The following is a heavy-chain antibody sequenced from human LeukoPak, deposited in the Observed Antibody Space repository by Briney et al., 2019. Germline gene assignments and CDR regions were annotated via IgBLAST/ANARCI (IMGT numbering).Heavy chain of an antibody. V-gene: IGHV3-48*03. J-gene: IGHJ4*02. CDR1: VFTLSSYV. CDR3: AREGYDSSVRY. CDR2: ISSSGCNI. Sequence: PGGCLRLSRAASVFTLSSYVMNWVPHAPGRGLEWVSYISSSGCNIYYADSVKGRFTIYRDNAKNSLYLQMNSLRAENTAGYYCAREGYDSSVRYLGQGTLVTVSS. D-gene: IGHD3-22*01.